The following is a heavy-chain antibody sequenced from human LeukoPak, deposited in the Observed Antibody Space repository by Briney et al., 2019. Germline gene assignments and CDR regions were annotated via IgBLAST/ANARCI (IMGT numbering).Heavy chain of an antibody. V-gene: IGHV4-39*07. CDR1: GGSISGGPYY. CDR2: YYHSGTT. D-gene: IGHD6-25*01. J-gene: IGHJ2*01. Sequence: PSETLSLTCTVSGGSISGGPYYWSWIRQSPGKGLEWIGSYYHSGTTYYNPSLKSRVTISVDTSKSQFSLKVNSVTAADTAVYYCAKYRSGALDWYFELWGRGTLVTVSS. CDR3: AKYRSGALDWYFEL.